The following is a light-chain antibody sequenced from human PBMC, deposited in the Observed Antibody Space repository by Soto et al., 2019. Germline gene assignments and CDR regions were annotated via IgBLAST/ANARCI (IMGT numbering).Light chain of an antibody. CDR3: QEYDSVRLT. CDR1: QGVANH. V-gene: IGKV1-27*01. CDR2: AAS. Sequence: DIQMTQSPSSLSASVGDTVTITCRASQGVANHLAWYQQKPGGVPELLISAASTLESGVPSRFSGSGSKKDFTLTISSLQTGDVATYYCQEYDSVRLTFGGGTKVEVK. J-gene: IGKJ4*01.